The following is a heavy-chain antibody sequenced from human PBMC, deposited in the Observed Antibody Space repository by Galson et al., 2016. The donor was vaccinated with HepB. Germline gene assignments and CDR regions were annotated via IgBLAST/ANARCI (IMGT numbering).Heavy chain of an antibody. CDR2: IAGSGRPI. CDR3: AGGGGFSVGAYFDS. J-gene: IGHJ4*02. V-gene: IGHV3-11*01. CDR1: TFTFSDYY. Sequence: SLRLSCAASTFTFSDYYMSWIRQAPGRGLEWTSYIAGSGRPIYYADSVKGRFTISRDNAKNSLYLQMNSLVAEDTAVYYCAGGGGFSVGAYFDSWGQGTLVTVSS. D-gene: IGHD3-16*01.